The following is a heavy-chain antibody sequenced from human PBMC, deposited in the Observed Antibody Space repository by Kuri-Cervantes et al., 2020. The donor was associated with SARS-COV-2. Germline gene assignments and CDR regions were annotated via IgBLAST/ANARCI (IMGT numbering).Heavy chain of an antibody. CDR3: AKDRIGTPQYYFDY. CDR2: ISYDGSNK. J-gene: IGHJ4*02. D-gene: IGHD1-1*01. Sequence: GESLKISCAASGFTFSSYAMHWVRQAPGKGLEWVAVISYDGSNKYYADSVKGRFTISRDNSKNTLYLQMNSLRAEDTAVYYCAKDRIGTPQYYFDYWGQGTLVTVSS. V-gene: IGHV3-30*04. CDR1: GFTFSSYA.